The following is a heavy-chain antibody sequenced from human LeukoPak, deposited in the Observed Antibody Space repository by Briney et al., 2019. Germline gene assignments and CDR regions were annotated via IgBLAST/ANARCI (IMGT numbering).Heavy chain of an antibody. D-gene: IGHD3-22*01. CDR2: IFYSGST. CDR3: ARVGITMIVVVIGDPLTPTSLGHYYSDY. CDR1: GGSISSSSYY. V-gene: IGHV4-39*01. Sequence: ASETLSLTCTVSGGSISSSSYYWGWIRQPPGKGLEWIGSIFYSGSTYYNPSLKSRVTISVDTSKNQFSLKLTSVTAADTAVYYCARVGITMIVVVIGDPLTPTSLGHYYSDYWGQGTLVTVSS. J-gene: IGHJ4*02.